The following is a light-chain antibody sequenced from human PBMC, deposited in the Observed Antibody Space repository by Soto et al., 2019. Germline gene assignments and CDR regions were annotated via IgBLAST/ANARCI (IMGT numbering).Light chain of an antibody. CDR2: QAS. CDR3: LQYQSYWT. Sequence: DIPMTQSPSTLSASVGDRGSVTCRASHSISMQLAGYQQKPGKAPNLLIYQASNLETGATSRFSGSGSGTEFTRPISRLQPDDLATYFCLQYQSYWTVGQGTKVQVK. J-gene: IGKJ1*01. V-gene: IGKV1-5*03. CDR1: HSISMQ.